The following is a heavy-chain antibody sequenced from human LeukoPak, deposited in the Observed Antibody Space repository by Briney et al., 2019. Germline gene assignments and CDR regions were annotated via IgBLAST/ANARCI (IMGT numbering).Heavy chain of an antibody. V-gene: IGHV4-59*03. D-gene: IGHD3-16*01. Sequence: PSETLSLTCAVSGGSISGFYWTWIRQPPGKGLEFIGQIHYSGSTDYNPSLKSRITTSVDTSKNQFFLSLNSVTAADTAVYYCAKFGLYYNMDVWGQGTTVTVSS. CDR2: IHYSGST. CDR3: AKFGLYYNMDV. J-gene: IGHJ6*02. CDR1: GGSISGFY.